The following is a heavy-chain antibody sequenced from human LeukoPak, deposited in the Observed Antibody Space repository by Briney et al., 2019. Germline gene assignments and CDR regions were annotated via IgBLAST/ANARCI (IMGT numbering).Heavy chain of an antibody. CDR1: GGSFSGYY. Sequence: PSETLSLTCAVYGGSFSGYYWSWIRQPPGKGLEWIGEINHSGSTNYNPSLKSRVTISVDTSKNQFSLKLSSVTAADTAVYYCAVHIFLRYFDWLGEYFQHWGQGTLVTVSS. CDR2: INHSGST. J-gene: IGHJ1*01. D-gene: IGHD3-9*01. V-gene: IGHV4-34*01. CDR3: AVHIFLRYFDWLGEYFQH.